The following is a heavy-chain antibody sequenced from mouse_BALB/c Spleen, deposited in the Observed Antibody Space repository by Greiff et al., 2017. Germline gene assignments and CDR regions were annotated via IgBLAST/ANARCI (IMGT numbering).Heavy chain of an antibody. J-gene: IGHJ1*01. CDR3: AREWLLRGNWYFDV. D-gene: IGHD2-3*01. CDR1: GFTFSDYY. Sequence: DVQLVESGGGLVKPGGSLKLSCAASGFTFSDYYMYWVRQTPEKRLEWVATISDGGSYTYYPDSVKGRFTISRDNAKNNLYLQMSSLKSEDTAMYYCAREWLLRGNWYFDVWGAGTTVTVSS. V-gene: IGHV5-4*02. CDR2: ISDGGSYT.